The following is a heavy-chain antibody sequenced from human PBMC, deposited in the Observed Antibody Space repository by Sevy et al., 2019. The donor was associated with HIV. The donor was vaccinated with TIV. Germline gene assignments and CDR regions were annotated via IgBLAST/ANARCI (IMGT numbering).Heavy chain of an antibody. CDR2: ISGSSTNK. J-gene: IGHJ6*02. V-gene: IGHV3-48*01. D-gene: IGHD5-12*01. Sequence: GGSLRLSCAGAGFSFGNRWMHWVRQAPGKGLEWASYISGSSTNKYYADSVKGRFTISRDNAKNSLYLQMNSLRAEDTAVYYCAREGGYSDQGMDVWGQGTTVTVSS. CDR3: AREGGYSDQGMDV. CDR1: GFSFGNRW.